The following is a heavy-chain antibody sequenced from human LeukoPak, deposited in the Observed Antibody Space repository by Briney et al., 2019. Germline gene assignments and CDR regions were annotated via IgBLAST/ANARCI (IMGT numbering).Heavy chain of an antibody. J-gene: IGHJ4*01. CDR1: GGSISGSSYY. V-gene: IGHV4-39*07. CDR2: IYYSGST. Sequence: SETLSLTCSVSGGSISGSSYYWGWIRQPPGKGLEWIGSIYYSGSTYYNPSLKSRVTISVDTSKNQFSLKLSSVTAADTAVYYCARDVLDYGDYVRFDCWGQEPWSPSPQ. CDR3: ARDVLDYGDYVRFDC. D-gene: IGHD4-17*01.